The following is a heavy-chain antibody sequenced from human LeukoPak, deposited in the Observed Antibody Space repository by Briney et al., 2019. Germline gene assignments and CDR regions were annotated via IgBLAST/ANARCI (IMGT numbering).Heavy chain of an antibody. Sequence: GGSLRLSCAASGFTFSSYAMSWVRQAPGKGLEWVSAISGSGGSTYYADSVKGRFTISRDNPKNTLYLQMNSLRAEDTAVYYCARRGRFEWELRYWGQGTLVTVSS. CDR1: GFTFSSYA. D-gene: IGHD1-26*01. CDR3: ARRGRFEWELRY. V-gene: IGHV3-23*01. CDR2: ISGSGGST. J-gene: IGHJ4*02.